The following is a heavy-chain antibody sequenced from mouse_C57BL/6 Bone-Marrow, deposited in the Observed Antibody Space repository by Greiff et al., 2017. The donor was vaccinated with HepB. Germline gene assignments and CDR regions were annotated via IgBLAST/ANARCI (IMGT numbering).Heavy chain of an antibody. Sequence: EVQLQQSGPGLVKPSQSLSLTCSVTGYSITSGYYWNWIRQFPGNKLEWMGYISYDGSNNYNPSLKNRISITRDTSKNQFFLKLSSVTTEDTATYYCAITTVVATDYWGQGTSVTVSS. V-gene: IGHV3-6*01. J-gene: IGHJ4*01. D-gene: IGHD1-1*01. CDR3: AITTVVATDY. CDR1: GYSITSGYY. CDR2: ISYDGSN.